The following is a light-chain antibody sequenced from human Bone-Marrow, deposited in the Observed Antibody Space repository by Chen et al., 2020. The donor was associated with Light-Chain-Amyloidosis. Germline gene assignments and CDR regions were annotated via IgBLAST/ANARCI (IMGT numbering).Light chain of an antibody. J-gene: IGLJ3*02. Sequence: QSVLTQPPSACGNPGQRVTISCSGSSSNIVSTYVYWYQQFPGPAPKLLIYRNDQRPSGVPDRFSGSKSGTSASLTISGLRSDDEADYYCATPVDFMTTNWVFGGGTKLTVL. CDR3: ATPVDFMTTNWV. CDR2: RND. V-gene: IGLV1-47*01. CDR1: SSNIVSTY.